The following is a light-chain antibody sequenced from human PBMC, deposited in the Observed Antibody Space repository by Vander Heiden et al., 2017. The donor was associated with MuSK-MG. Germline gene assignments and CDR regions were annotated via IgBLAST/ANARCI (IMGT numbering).Light chain of an antibody. CDR2: KIS. J-gene: IGKJ2*01. Sequence: DIVLTQTPLSSPVTLGQPASISCRSSRSLVHTDGNTYLSWLHRRPGQPPRLLIYKISHRFSGVPDRFSGSGAGTDFTLKINSVEAEDVGVYHCMQATQFPYTFGQGTTLEIK. CDR1: RSLVHTDGNTY. CDR3: MQATQFPYT. V-gene: IGKV2-24*01.